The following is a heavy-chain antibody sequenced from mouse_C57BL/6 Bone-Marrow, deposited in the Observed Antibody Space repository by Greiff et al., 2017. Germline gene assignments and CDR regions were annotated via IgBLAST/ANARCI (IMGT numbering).Heavy chain of an antibody. Sequence: QVQLQQPGAELVRPGSSVKLSCKASGYTFTSYWMHWVKQRPIQGLEWIGNIDPSDSETHYNQKFKDKATLTVDKSSSTAYMQLSSLTSEDCAVYYCAREPSTVVGGYCDYWGQGNTLTVPS. CDR3: AREPSTVVGGYCDY. J-gene: IGHJ2*01. CDR1: GYTFTSYW. V-gene: IGHV1-52*01. CDR2: IDPSDSET. D-gene: IGHD1-1*01.